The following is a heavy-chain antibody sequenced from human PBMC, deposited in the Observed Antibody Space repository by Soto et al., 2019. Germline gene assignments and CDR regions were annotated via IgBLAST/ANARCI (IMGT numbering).Heavy chain of an antibody. CDR3: ARDTGNSFDY. Sequence: HVQLVQSGGELKKPGASVKVSCNTSGCTFNTCFITWVRQAPGQGLEWMGWISPHNGNTNYAEKFQDRVTMTADTITKTAYMELRNLRIDDTAVYYCARDTGNSFDYWGQGTPVTVSS. J-gene: IGHJ4*02. V-gene: IGHV1-18*01. CDR1: GCTFNTCF. CDR2: ISPHNGNT.